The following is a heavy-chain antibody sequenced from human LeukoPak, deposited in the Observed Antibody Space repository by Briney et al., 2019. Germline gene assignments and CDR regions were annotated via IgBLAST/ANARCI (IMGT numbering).Heavy chain of an antibody. D-gene: IGHD1-26*01. CDR1: GYTFTSYD. CDR3: ARASRAVPLGYYYYMDV. J-gene: IGHJ6*03. V-gene: IGHV1-8*01. Sequence: ASVKVSCEASGYTFTSYDINWVRQATGQGLEWMGWMNPNSGNTGYAQKFQGRVTMTRNTSISTAYMELSSLRSEDTAVYYCARASRAVPLGYYYYMDVWGKGTTVTVSS. CDR2: MNPNSGNT.